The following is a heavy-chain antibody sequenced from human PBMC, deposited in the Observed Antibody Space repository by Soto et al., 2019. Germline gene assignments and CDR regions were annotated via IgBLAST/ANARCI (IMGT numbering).Heavy chain of an antibody. Sequence: GGSLRLSCAASGFTFSSYGMHWVRQAPGKGLVWVSRINSDGSAINYADSVKGRFTVSRDNAKNTLYLQMNSLRAEDTAVYYCVRAWAGYWGQGTLVTVSS. CDR3: VRAWAGY. D-gene: IGHD6-19*01. CDR2: INSDGSAI. CDR1: GFTFSSYG. J-gene: IGHJ4*02. V-gene: IGHV3-74*01.